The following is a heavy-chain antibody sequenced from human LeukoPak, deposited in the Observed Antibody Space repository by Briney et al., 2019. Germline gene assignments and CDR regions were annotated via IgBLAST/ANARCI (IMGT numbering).Heavy chain of an antibody. V-gene: IGHV4-61*02. CDR2: IYTSGST. J-gene: IGHJ4*02. CDR3: ARVNPYSGSYSADY. CDR1: GGSISSGSYY. D-gene: IGHD1-26*01. Sequence: TSQTLSLTCTVSGGSISSGSYYWSWIRQPAGKGLEWIGRIYTSGSTNYNPSLKSRVTISVDMSKNQFSLKLSSVTAADTAVYYCARVNPYSGSYSADYWGQGTLVTVSS.